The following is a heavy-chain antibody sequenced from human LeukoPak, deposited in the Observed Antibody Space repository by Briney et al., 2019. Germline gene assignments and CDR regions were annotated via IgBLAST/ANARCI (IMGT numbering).Heavy chain of an antibody. CDR3: AREVPPDRELTWDY. CDR1: GGSISSSSYY. J-gene: IGHJ4*02. D-gene: IGHD1-14*01. CDR2: IYYSGST. V-gene: IGHV4-61*05. Sequence: SETLSLTCTVSGGSISSSSYYWGWIRQPPGKGLEWIGYIYYSGSTNYNPSLKSRVTISVDTSKNQFSLKLSSVTAADTAVYYCAREVPPDRELTWDYWGQGTLVTVSS.